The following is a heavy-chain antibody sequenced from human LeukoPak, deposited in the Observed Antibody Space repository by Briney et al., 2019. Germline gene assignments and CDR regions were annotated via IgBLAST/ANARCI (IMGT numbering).Heavy chain of an antibody. CDR1: GGSISSYY. V-gene: IGHV3-69-1*02. D-gene: IGHD5-18*01. Sequence: ETLSLTCTVSGGSISSYYWSWIRQPPGKGLEWVSSITDTSHIYDAYSVKGRFTISRDNTKNSLYLQMNSLRAEDTAVYFCARSQGGYSYGKIDYWGQGTLVTVSS. CDR2: ITDTSHI. J-gene: IGHJ4*02. CDR3: ARSQGGYSYGKIDY.